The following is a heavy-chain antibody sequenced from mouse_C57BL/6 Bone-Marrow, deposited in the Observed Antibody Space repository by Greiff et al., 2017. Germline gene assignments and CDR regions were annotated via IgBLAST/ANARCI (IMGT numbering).Heavy chain of an antibody. CDR3: ARSRAYYDYDGTWFAY. Sequence: QVQLQQPGAELVRPGTSVKLSCKASGYTFTSYWMHWVKQRPGQGLEWIGVIDPSDSYTNYNQKFKGKATLTVDTSSSTAYMQLRSLTSEDSAVYYCARSRAYYDYDGTWFAYWGQGTLVTVSA. CDR1: GYTFTSYW. J-gene: IGHJ3*01. CDR2: IDPSDSYT. D-gene: IGHD2-4*01. V-gene: IGHV1-59*01.